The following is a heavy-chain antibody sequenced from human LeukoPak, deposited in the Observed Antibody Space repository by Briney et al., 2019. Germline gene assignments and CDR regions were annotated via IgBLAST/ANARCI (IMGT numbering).Heavy chain of an antibody. Sequence: PSGGSLRLSCAASGFTFSTYWMSWVRQAPGKGLEWVAIIKQDGTEKYYVDSVKGRFTISRDNAENSLCLQMNSLRAEDTAVYYCAGGVGASHFDYWGQGTLVTVSS. CDR1: GFTFSTYW. V-gene: IGHV3-7*04. J-gene: IGHJ4*02. CDR2: IKQDGTEK. CDR3: AGGVGASHFDY. D-gene: IGHD1-26*01.